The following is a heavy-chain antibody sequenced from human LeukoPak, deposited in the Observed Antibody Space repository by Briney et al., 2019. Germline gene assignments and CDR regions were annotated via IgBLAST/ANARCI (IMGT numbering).Heavy chain of an antibody. Sequence: GGSLRLSCTASGFTFSDYYMSWARQAPGKGLESVSYISVGGSTIYYADSVKGRFTISRDNAKNSLSLEMNSLRAEDTAVYYCAKLLGVIAAHPIDYWGQGTLVTVSS. D-gene: IGHD6-13*01. J-gene: IGHJ4*02. CDR3: AKLLGVIAAHPIDY. CDR1: GFTFSDYY. CDR2: ISVGGSTI. V-gene: IGHV3-11*01.